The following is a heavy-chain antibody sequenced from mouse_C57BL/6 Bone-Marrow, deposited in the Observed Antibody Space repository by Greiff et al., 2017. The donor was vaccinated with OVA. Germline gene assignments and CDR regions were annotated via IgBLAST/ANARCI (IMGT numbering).Heavy chain of an antibody. V-gene: IGHV5-6*01. CDR1: GFTFSSYG. CDR2: ISSGGSYT. D-gene: IGHD3-3*01. Sequence: EVMLVESGGDLVKPGGSLKLSCAASGFTFSSYGMSWVRQTPDKRLEWVATISSGGSYTYYPDSVKGRFTISRDNAKNTLYLQMSSLKSEDTAMYYCARRDGFAYWGQGTLVTVSA. CDR3: ARRDGFAY. J-gene: IGHJ3*01.